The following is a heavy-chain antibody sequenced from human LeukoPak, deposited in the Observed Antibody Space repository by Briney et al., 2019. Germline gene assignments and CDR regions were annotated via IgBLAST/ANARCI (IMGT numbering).Heavy chain of an antibody. J-gene: IGHJ4*02. Sequence: PSETLSLTCTVSGGSISSSSYYWGWIRQPPGKGLEWIGSIYYSGSTYYNPSLKSRVTISVDTSKNQFSLKLSSVTAADTAVYYCARAVRQSRYYGSGSYVDYWGQGTLVTVSS. CDR3: ARAVRQSRYYGSGSYVDY. CDR1: GGSISSSSYY. V-gene: IGHV4-39*07. CDR2: IYYSGST. D-gene: IGHD3-10*01.